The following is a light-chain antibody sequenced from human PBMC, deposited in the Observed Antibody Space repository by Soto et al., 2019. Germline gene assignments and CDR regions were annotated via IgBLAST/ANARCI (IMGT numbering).Light chain of an antibody. CDR3: QSYDSSLSSYV. Sequence: QSVLTQPPSVSGAPGQRVTISCTGSSSNIGAGYDVHWYQQLPGTAPKVLIYGNSNRPSGVPDRFSGSKSGTSASLAITGLQAEDEADYYCQSYDSSLSSYVLGTGTKVTVL. V-gene: IGLV1-40*01. J-gene: IGLJ1*01. CDR2: GNS. CDR1: SSNIGAGYD.